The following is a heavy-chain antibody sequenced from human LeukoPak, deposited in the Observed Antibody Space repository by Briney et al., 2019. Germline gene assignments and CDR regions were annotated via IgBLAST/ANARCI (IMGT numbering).Heavy chain of an antibody. V-gene: IGHV3-74*01. CDR2: INPDGSTT. Sequence: GGSLRLSCAASGFTLSTYWMHWVRQAPGKGLVWVSRINPDGSTTTYADSVEGRFTISRDNAKNSLYLQMNSLRAEDTAVYYCARDPYGSGSYNAFDIWGQGTMVTVSS. D-gene: IGHD3-10*01. J-gene: IGHJ3*02. CDR1: GFTLSTYW. CDR3: ARDPYGSGSYNAFDI.